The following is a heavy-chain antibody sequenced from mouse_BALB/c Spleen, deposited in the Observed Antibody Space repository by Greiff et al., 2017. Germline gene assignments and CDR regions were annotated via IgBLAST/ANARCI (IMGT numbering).Heavy chain of an antibody. CDR2: ISTYYGNT. J-gene: IGHJ2*01. D-gene: IGHD1-1*01. CDR1: GYTFTDYA. CDR3: ARSGTTDFDY. V-gene: IGHV1-67*01. Sequence: QVQLQQSGPELVRPGVSVKISCKGSGYTFTDYAMHWVKQSHAKSLEWIGVISTYYGNTNYNQKFKGKATMTVDKSSSTAYMELARLTSEDSAIYYCARSGTTDFDYWGQGTTLTVSA.